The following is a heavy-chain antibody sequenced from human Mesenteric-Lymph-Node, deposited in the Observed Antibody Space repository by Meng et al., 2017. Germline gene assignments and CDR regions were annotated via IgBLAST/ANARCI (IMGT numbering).Heavy chain of an antibody. J-gene: IGHJ5*02. CDR2: IWYDGSNK. D-gene: IGHD1-1*01. CDR1: GFTFSSYG. V-gene: IGHV3-33*01. Sequence: GESLKISCAASGFTFSSYGMHWVRQAPGKGLEWVAVIWYDGSNKYYADSVKGRFTISRDNSKNTLYLQMNSLRAEDTAVYYCASYYNWNDWGDNWFDPWGQGTLVTVSS. CDR3: ASYYNWNDWGDNWFDP.